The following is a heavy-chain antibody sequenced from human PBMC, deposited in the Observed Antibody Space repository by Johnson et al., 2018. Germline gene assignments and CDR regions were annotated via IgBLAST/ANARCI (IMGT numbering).Heavy chain of an antibody. CDR1: GFTFDDYA. CDR3: AKDRVVGDGYSGGMDV. J-gene: IGHJ6*02. D-gene: IGHD5-24*01. V-gene: IGHV3-9*01. Sequence: VQLVESGGGLVQPGRSLRLSCAASGFTFDDYAMHWVRQAPGKGLEWVSGISWNSGSIGYADSVKGRFTISRDNAKNSLYLQMNSLRAEDTALDYCAKDRVVGDGYSGGMDVWGQGTTVTVSS. CDR2: ISWNSGSI.